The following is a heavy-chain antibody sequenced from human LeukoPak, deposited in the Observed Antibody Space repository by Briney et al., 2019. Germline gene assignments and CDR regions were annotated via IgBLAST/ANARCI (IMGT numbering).Heavy chain of an antibody. CDR2: IYYSGST. Sequence: SETLSLTCTVSGGSISSGGYYWSWIRQHPGKGLEWIGYIYYSGSTYYNPSLKSRVTISVDTSKNQFSLKLSSVTAADTAVYYCARVKTVAIYPDAFDIWGQGTMVTVSS. J-gene: IGHJ3*02. CDR1: GGSISSGGYY. V-gene: IGHV4-31*03. CDR3: ARVKTVAIYPDAFDI. D-gene: IGHD4-23*01.